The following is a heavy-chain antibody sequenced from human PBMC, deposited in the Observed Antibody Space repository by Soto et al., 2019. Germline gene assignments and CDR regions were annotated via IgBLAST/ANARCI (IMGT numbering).Heavy chain of an antibody. CDR1: GFSLSTSGMN. D-gene: IGHD3-16*01. Sequence: QITLKESGPTLVKPTQTLTLTCTFSGFSLSTSGMNVGWIRQPPGKALEWLGLIFWDDTKHYSPSLKSRLTITKDTSKNQVVLTMTNMDPMDTAPYYCAHSQTWRLGYWGQGTLVTVSS. CDR2: IFWDDTK. CDR3: AHSQTWRLGY. V-gene: IGHV2-5*02. J-gene: IGHJ4*02.